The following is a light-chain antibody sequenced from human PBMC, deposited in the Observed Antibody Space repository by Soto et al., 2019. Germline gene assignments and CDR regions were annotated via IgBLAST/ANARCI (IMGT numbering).Light chain of an antibody. V-gene: IGKV2-28*01. Sequence: DLVMTQSPLSLPVTPGEPASISCRSSQSLLHSNGYTYLDWYLQKPGQSPQLLIYLASNRASGDPDRVSGSGSGTDFTLKISRVEAEDVGVYYCMQTLQTPTFGQGTRLEIK. CDR2: LAS. CDR3: MQTLQTPT. J-gene: IGKJ5*01. CDR1: QSLLHSNGYTY.